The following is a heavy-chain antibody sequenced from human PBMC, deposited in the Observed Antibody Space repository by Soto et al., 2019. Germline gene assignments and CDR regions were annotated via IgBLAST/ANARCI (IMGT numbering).Heavy chain of an antibody. CDR2: IYYSGST. Sequence: QLQLQESGPGLVKPSETLSLTCTVSGGSISSSSYYWGWIRQPPGKGLEWIGSIYYSGSTYYNPSLKSRVTISVDTSKNQFSLKLSSVTAADTAVYYCASGTTTVTWLVYWGQGTLVTVSS. V-gene: IGHV4-39*01. CDR1: GGSISSSSYY. D-gene: IGHD4-17*01. CDR3: ASGTTTVTWLVY. J-gene: IGHJ4*02.